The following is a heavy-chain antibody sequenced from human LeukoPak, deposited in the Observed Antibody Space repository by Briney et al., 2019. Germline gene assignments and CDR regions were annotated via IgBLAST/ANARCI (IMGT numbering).Heavy chain of an antibody. CDR1: GGSFSGYY. J-gene: IGHJ5*02. V-gene: IGHV4-34*01. Sequence: SETLSLTCAVYGGSFSGYYGSWIRQPPGKGLDWIGEINHSGSTNYNPSLKSRVTISVDTSKNQFSLKLSSVTAADTAVYYCARGPPYYGSGRKPNWFDPWGQGTLVTVSS. CDR2: INHSGST. CDR3: ARGPPYYGSGRKPNWFDP. D-gene: IGHD3-10*01.